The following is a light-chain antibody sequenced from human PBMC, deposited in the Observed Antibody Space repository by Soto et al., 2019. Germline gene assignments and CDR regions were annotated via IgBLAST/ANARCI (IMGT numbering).Light chain of an antibody. CDR1: SSDVGGYNY. Sequence: QSALTQPASVSGSPGQSITISCTGTSSDVGGYNYVSWFQQHPGKAPKLMIYEVSNRPSGVSNRFSGSRSGNTASLTISGLQSEDEAEYYCNSYTNNNTFVFGTGTKAPS. J-gene: IGLJ1*01. CDR3: NSYTNNNTFV. V-gene: IGLV2-14*01. CDR2: EVS.